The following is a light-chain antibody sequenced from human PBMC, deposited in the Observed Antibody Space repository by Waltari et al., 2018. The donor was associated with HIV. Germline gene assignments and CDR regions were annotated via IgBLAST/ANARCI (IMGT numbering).Light chain of an antibody. V-gene: IGLV3-21*02. J-gene: IGLJ2*01. Sequence: SLSPGERASTPCRGSQTVGNSDLAWYQQKPGQAPVLVVYDDRDRPSGIPDRFSGSTSGDTATLTITRAEAGDEADYYCQVWDSRGDPVIFGGGTKLTVL. CDR2: DDR. CDR3: QVWDSRGDPVI. CDR1: QTVGNS.